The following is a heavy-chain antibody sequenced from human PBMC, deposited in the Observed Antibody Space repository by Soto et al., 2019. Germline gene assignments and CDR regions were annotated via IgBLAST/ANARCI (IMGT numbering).Heavy chain of an antibody. Sequence: PGGSLRLSCAASGFTFDDYAMHWVRQAPGKGLEWVSGISWNSGSIGYADSVKGRFTISRDNAKNSLYLQMNSLRAEDTALYYCAKDIIGGWDTAMGHLFDYRGQGTLVTVSS. D-gene: IGHD5-18*01. J-gene: IGHJ4*02. CDR2: ISWNSGSI. CDR3: AKDIIGGWDTAMGHLFDY. CDR1: GFTFDDYA. V-gene: IGHV3-9*01.